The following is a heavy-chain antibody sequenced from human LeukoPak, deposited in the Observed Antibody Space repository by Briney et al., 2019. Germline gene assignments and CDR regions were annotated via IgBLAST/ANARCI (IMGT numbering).Heavy chain of an antibody. D-gene: IGHD6-13*01. CDR1: GFTLSSYA. CDR2: TSGSGGSK. Sequence: PGASLRLSCAASGFTLSSYAMSWVRQAPGKGLEWVSATSGSGGSKYYEDSVKGRFTISRDNSNNTLYLQMNSLRAEDTAVYYCAKGGSPLAWGQGTLVTVSS. V-gene: IGHV3-23*01. J-gene: IGHJ4*02. CDR3: AKGGSPLA.